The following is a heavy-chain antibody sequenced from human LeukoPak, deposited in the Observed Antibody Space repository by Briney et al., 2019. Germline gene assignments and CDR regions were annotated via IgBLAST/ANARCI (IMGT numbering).Heavy chain of an antibody. V-gene: IGHV4-61*02. CDR1: GRSIGSGSYY. J-gene: IGHJ4*02. CDR2: IYTTGST. Sequence: SDTLSLTCTVSGRSIGSGSYYWSWIRQPAGKGLEWIGRIYTTGSTSYSPSLKSRVTISADTSQNQFSLKLSSVTAADTAVYYCASRKLGNDYWGQGTLVTVSS. D-gene: IGHD7-27*01. CDR3: ASRKLGNDY.